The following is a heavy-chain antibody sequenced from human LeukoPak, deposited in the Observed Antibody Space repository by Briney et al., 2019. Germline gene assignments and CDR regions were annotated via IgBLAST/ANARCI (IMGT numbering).Heavy chain of an antibody. J-gene: IGHJ4*02. CDR2: ISSSSSYI. Sequence: GGSLRLSCAASGFTFSSYSMNWVRQAPGKGLEWVSSISSSSSYIYYADSVKGRFTISRDNAKNSLYLQMNSLRAEDTAVYYCARAPPQYYYDSSGYPYYFDYWGQGTLVTVSS. CDR3: ARAPPQYYYDSSGYPYYFDY. CDR1: GFTFSSYS. D-gene: IGHD3-22*01. V-gene: IGHV3-21*01.